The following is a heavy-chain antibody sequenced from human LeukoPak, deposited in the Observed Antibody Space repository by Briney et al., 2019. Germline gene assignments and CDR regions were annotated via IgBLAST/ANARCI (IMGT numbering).Heavy chain of an antibody. D-gene: IGHD3-10*01. J-gene: IGHJ4*02. V-gene: IGHV1-24*01. CDR1: GYTLTELS. CDR2: FDPEDGET. Sequence: ASVKVSCKVSGYTLTELSMHWVRQAPGKGLEWMGGFDPEDGETIYAQKFQGRVTMTEDTSTDTAYMELSSLRSEDTAVYYCATSRITMVRGVALFDYWGQGTLVTVSS. CDR3: ATSRITMVRGVALFDY.